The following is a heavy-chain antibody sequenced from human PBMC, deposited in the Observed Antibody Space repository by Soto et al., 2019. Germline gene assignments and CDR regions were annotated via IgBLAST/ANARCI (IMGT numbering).Heavy chain of an antibody. CDR3: AKDIRPPGLHFDY. Sequence: SETLSLTCTVSGGSISSYYWSWIRQPPGKGLEWIGYIYYSGSTNYNPSLKSRVTISVDTSKNQFSLKLSSVTAEDTAFYYCAKDIRPPGLHFDYWGQGTLVTVSS. D-gene: IGHD3-9*01. J-gene: IGHJ4*02. V-gene: IGHV4-59*12. CDR1: GGSISSYY. CDR2: IYYSGST.